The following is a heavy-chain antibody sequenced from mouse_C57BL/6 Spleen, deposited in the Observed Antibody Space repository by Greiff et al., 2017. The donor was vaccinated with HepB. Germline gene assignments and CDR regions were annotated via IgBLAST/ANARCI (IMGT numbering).Heavy chain of an antibody. D-gene: IGHD6-1*01. Sequence: VQLQQSGPELVKPGASVKISCKASGYAFSSSWMNWVKQRPGKGLEWIGRIYPGDGDTNYNGKFKGKATLTADKSSSTAYMQLSSLTSEDSAVYFCARGGGPASYWGQSTTLTVSS. CDR3: ARGGGPASY. V-gene: IGHV1-82*01. CDR2: IYPGDGDT. CDR1: GYAFSSSW. J-gene: IGHJ2*01.